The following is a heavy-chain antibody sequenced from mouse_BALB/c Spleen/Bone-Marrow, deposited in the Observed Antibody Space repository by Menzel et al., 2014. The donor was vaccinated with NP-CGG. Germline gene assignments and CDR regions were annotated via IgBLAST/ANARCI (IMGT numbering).Heavy chain of an antibody. Sequence: EVQLVESGAELVKPGASVKLSCTASGFNIKDTYMHWVKQRPEQGLEWIGRIDPANGNTKYDPKFQGKATITADTSSNTAYPQLSSLTSEDTAVYYCARNYGYGKSFAYWGQGTLVTVSA. J-gene: IGHJ3*01. CDR2: IDPANGNT. V-gene: IGHV14-3*02. D-gene: IGHD2-2*01. CDR3: ARNYGYGKSFAY. CDR1: GFNIKDTY.